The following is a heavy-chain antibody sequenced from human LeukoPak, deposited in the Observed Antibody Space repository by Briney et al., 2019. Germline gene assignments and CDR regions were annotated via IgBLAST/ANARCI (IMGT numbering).Heavy chain of an antibody. J-gene: IGHJ4*02. CDR2: ISYDGSNK. D-gene: IGHD6-19*01. CDR1: GFTFSSYA. CDR3: ARDSRIAVSGAFDS. V-gene: IGHV3-30-3*01. Sequence: GGSLRLSCAASGFTFSSYAMHWVRQAPGKGLEWVAVISYDGSNKYYADSVKGRFTISRDNSKNTLYLQMNSLRAEDTAVYYCARDSRIAVSGAFDSWGQGTLVIVSS.